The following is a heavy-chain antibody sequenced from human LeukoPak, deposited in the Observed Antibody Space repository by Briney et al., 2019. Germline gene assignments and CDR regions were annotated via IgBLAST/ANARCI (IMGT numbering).Heavy chain of an antibody. CDR1: GGTFSSYA. V-gene: IGHV1-69*05. CDR3: ARSYDYGDYGLDY. D-gene: IGHD4-17*01. CDR2: IIPIFGTA. J-gene: IGHJ4*02. Sequence: SVKVSCKASGGTFSSYAISWVRQAPGQGLEWMGGIIPIFGTANYAQKFQGRVTITTDESTSTAYMELSSLRSEDTAVYYCARSYDYGDYGLDYWGQGTLVTVSS.